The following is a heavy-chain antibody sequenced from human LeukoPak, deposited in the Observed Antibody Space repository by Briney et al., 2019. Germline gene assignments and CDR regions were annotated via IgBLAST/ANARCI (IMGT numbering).Heavy chain of an antibody. Sequence: ASVEVSCKASGYTFTGYYMHWVRQAPGQGLEWMGWINPNSGGTNYAQKFQGWVTMTRDTSISTAYMELSRLRSDDTAVYYCARESNGVLGAFDIWGQGTMVTVSS. CDR1: GYTFTGYY. CDR2: INPNSGGT. V-gene: IGHV1-2*04. D-gene: IGHD3-3*02. CDR3: ARESNGVLGAFDI. J-gene: IGHJ3*02.